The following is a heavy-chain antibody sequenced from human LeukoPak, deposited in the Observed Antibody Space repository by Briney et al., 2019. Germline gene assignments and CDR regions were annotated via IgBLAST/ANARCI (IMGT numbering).Heavy chain of an antibody. Sequence: SETLSLTCTLSGGSISSYYWSWIRQPAGKGLEWIGRVFTGGNTYYSPSLKSRVTISLDTSKNQVSLNLSSVTAADTAVYYCARGVFTIFNPYFYYMDVWGKGTTVTVSS. CDR2: VFTGGNT. CDR3: ARGVFTIFNPYFYYMDV. J-gene: IGHJ6*03. CDR1: GGSISSYY. D-gene: IGHD3-3*02. V-gene: IGHV4-4*07.